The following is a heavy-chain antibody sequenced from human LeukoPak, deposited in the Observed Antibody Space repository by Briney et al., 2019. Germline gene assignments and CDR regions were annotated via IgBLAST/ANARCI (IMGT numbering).Heavy chain of an antibody. D-gene: IGHD1-26*01. V-gene: IGHV1-18*04. CDR3: ARGIVGATSGFDY. J-gene: IGHJ4*02. CDR1: GYTFTGYY. Sequence: ASVKVSCKASGYTFTGYYMHWVRQAPGQGLEWMGWISAYNGNTNYAQKLQGRVTMTTDTSTSTAYMELRSLRSDDTAVYYRARGIVGATSGFDYWGQGTLVTVSS. CDR2: ISAYNGNT.